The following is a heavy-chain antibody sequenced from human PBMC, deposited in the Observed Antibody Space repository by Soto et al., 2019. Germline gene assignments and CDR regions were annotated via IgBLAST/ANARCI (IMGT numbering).Heavy chain of an antibody. Sequence: QVQLQESGPGLVKPSETLSLTCSVSGGSISGSYWSWIRQSPGKGLEWLGYVYYTGSTNYSPSLRSRVSISVDTSKNEFSVRLSSVTAADTAVYFCARSVAVPGAHIDYWGQGTQVTVAS. J-gene: IGHJ4*02. V-gene: IGHV4-59*01. CDR2: VYYTGST. CDR1: GGSISGSY. CDR3: ARSVAVPGAHIDY. D-gene: IGHD6-19*01.